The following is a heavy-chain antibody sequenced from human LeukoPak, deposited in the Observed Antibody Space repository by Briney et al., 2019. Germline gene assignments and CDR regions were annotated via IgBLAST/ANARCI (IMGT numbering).Heavy chain of an antibody. CDR3: AKDLGKFSIAAASFDY. CDR2: TSWNSGSI. CDR1: GFTFDDYA. V-gene: IGHV3-9*01. D-gene: IGHD6-13*01. J-gene: IGHJ4*02. Sequence: GGSLRLSCAASGFTFDDYAMHWVRQAPGKGLEWVSGTSWNSGSIGYADSVKGRFTISRDNAKNSLYLQMNSLRAEDTALYYCAKDLGKFSIAAASFDYWGQGTLVTVSS.